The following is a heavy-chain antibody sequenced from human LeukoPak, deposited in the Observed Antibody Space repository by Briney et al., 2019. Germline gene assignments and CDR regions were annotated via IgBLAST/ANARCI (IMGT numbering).Heavy chain of an antibody. Sequence: PSETLSLTRTVSGGSISSYYWSWIRQPPGKGLEWIGYIYYSGSTNYNPSLKSRVTISVDTSKNQFSLKLSSVTAADTAVYYCARGELDIVGHYYYYGMDVWGQGTTVTVSS. CDR1: GGSISSYY. CDR2: IYYSGST. J-gene: IGHJ6*02. V-gene: IGHV4-59*01. CDR3: ARGELDIVGHYYYYGMDV. D-gene: IGHD2-15*01.